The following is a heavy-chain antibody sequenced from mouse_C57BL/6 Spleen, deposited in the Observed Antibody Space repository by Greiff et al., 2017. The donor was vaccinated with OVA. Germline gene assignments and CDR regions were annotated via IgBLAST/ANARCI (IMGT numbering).Heavy chain of an antibody. D-gene: IGHD1-2*01. V-gene: IGHV1-66*01. CDR2: IYPGSGNT. CDR3: ARSLSLWYFDV. J-gene: IGHJ1*03. CDR1: GYSFTSYY. Sequence: QVQLKQSGPELVKPGASVKISCKASGYSFTSYYIHWVKQRPGQGLEWIGWIYPGSGNTKYNEKFKGKATLTADTSSSTAYMQLSSLTSEDSAVYYCARSLSLWYFDVWGTGTTVTVSS.